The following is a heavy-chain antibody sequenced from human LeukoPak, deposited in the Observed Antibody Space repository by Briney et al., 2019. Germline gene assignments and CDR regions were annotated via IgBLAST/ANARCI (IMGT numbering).Heavy chain of an antibody. Sequence: PGGSLRLSCAASGFTFNTYSMNWVRQTPGKGLEWVSPISSSSRYIYYAGSVKGRFTISRDNTKNSLYLQMNSLRAEDTAVYYCARDREYTDYLHNWFDPWGQGTLGTVSS. V-gene: IGHV3-21*01. CDR3: ARDREYTDYLHNWFDP. D-gene: IGHD4-11*01. CDR1: GFTFNTYS. J-gene: IGHJ5*02. CDR2: ISSSSRYI.